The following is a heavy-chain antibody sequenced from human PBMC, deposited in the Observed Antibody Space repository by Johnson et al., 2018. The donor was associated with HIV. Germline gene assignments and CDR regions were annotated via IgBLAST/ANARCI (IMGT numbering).Heavy chain of an antibody. Sequence: QVQLVESGGGLAKPAWSPRLSCAASQFTFSRYGMHWVRQAPGKGLEWVAVISYDGSNKYYADSVKGRFTISRDNSKNTLYLQMNSLRAEDTAVYYCARDPPSLLRGAFDIWGQGTMVTVSS. D-gene: IGHD3-16*01. CDR3: ARDPPSLLRGAFDI. V-gene: IGHV3-30*03. CDR2: ISYDGSNK. CDR1: QFTFSRYG. J-gene: IGHJ3*02.